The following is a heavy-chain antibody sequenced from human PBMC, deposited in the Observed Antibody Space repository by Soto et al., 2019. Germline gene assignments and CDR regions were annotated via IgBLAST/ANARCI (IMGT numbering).Heavy chain of an antibody. Sequence: QVHLVQSGAEVKKPGASVKVSCKASGYTFTSYGITWVRQAPGQGREWMGWISAHNGNTDYAQKLQGRVIVTRDTSTSTAYMELRSLISDDTAVYYWARGRYGDYWGQGALVTVSS. CDR3: ARGRYGDY. CDR1: GYTFTSYG. D-gene: IGHD1-1*01. J-gene: IGHJ4*02. CDR2: ISAHNGNT. V-gene: IGHV1-18*01.